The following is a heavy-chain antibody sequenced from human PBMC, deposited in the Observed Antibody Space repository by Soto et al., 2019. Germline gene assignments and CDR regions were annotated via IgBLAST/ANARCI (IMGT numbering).Heavy chain of an antibody. CDR1: GFTFNTYW. Sequence: PGGSLRLSCATSGFTFNTYWMSWVRQSPGRGLEWVALIKPDGSATYYLDSVKGRFTISRDNARNSLYPQMNSLRPEDTAMFFCARFEHPYAVDVWGRGTTVTVSS. CDR3: ARFEHPYAVDV. CDR2: IKPDGSAT. V-gene: IGHV3-7*03. D-gene: IGHD3-9*01. J-gene: IGHJ6*02.